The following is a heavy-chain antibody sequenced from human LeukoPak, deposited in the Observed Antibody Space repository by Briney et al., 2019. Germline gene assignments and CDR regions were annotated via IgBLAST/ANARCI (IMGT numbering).Heavy chain of an antibody. V-gene: IGHV4-59*01. CDR1: GGSISSNY. CDR2: ICYSGST. CDR3: ASSSSGWMDY. D-gene: IGHD6-25*01. J-gene: IGHJ4*02. Sequence: SETLSLTCTVSGGSISSNYWSWIRQPPGKGLEWIGYICYSGSTNYNPSLKSRVTISVDTSKNQFSLKLSSVTAADTAVYYCASSSSGWMDYWGQGTLVTVSS.